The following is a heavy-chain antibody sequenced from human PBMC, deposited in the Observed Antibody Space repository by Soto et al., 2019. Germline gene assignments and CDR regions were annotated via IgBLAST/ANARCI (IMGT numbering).Heavy chain of an antibody. CDR2: IIPIFGTA. Sequence: GASVKVSCKASGGTFSSYAINWVRQAPGQGLEWMGGIIPIFGTANYAQKFQGRVTITADESTSTAYMELSSLRSEDTAVYYCARAPRGNYGYPSYCDYWGQGTLVTVPQ. V-gene: IGHV1-69*13. J-gene: IGHJ4*02. CDR1: GGTFSSYA. D-gene: IGHD3-10*01. CDR3: ARAPRGNYGYPSYCDY.